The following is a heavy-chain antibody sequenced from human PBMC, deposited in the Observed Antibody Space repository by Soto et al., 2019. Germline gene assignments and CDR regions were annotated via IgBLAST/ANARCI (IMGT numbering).Heavy chain of an antibody. Sequence: QITLKESGPTLVKPTQTLTLTCTFSGFSLSTSGVGVGWIRQPPGKALEWLALIYWNDDKGYSPSLKSRLTITKDTSKNQVVLTMTNMDPVDTATYYCAHRPGGYNWNPFDYWGQGTLVTVSS. CDR1: GFSLSTSGVG. J-gene: IGHJ4*02. D-gene: IGHD1-20*01. V-gene: IGHV2-5*01. CDR3: AHRPGGYNWNPFDY. CDR2: IYWNDDK.